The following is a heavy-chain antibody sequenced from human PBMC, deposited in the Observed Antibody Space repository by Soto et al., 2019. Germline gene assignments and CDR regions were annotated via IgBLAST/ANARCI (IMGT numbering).Heavy chain of an antibody. V-gene: IGHV3-48*01. D-gene: IGHD3-10*01. CDR2: ISSSSNTI. CDR1: GFTFSTYS. Sequence: PGGSLRLSCAASGFTFSTYSMNWVRQAPGKGLEWISYISSSSNTIYYADSVKGRFTISRDNSKNTLYLQMNSLRAEDTAVYYCARDMVRGMDVWGQGTTVTVSS. J-gene: IGHJ6*02. CDR3: ARDMVRGMDV.